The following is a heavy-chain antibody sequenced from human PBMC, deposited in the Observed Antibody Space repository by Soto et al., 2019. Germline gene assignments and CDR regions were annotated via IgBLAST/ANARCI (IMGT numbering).Heavy chain of an antibody. V-gene: IGHV4-4*02. CDR2: IYHSGST. Sequence: SETLSLTCAVSGGSISSSNWWSWVRQPPGKGLEWIGEIYHSGSTNYNPSLKSRVTISVDKSKNQFSLKLSSVTAADTAVYYCARGYCSGGSCYSHYYYYGMDVWGQGTTVTVSS. J-gene: IGHJ6*02. CDR1: GGSISSSNW. D-gene: IGHD2-15*01. CDR3: ARGYCSGGSCYSHYYYYGMDV.